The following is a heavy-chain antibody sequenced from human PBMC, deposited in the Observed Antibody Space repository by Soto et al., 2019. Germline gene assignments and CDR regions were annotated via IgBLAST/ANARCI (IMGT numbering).Heavy chain of an antibody. CDR3: VRDPSKRAPPDF. CDR2: ISSTGSYT. Sequence: GGSLRLSCAASGFSFADYYMTWIRQAPGKGPEWVSYISSTGSYTNYADFAKGRFTISRDNAKNSLYLEMYSLRDEDTALYYCVRDPSKRAPPDFWGQGTLVTVSS. J-gene: IGHJ4*02. V-gene: IGHV3-11*05. CDR1: GFSFADYY.